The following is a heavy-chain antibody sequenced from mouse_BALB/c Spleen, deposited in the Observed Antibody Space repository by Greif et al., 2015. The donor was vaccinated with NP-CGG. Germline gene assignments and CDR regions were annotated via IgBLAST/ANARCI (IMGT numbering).Heavy chain of an antibody. D-gene: IGHD4-1*01. CDR1: GYTFTDYY. CDR2: IYPESGNT. Sequence: QVQLQQSGPELVKPGASVKIPCKASGYTFTDYYINWVKQKPGQGLEWIGWIYPESGNTKYNEKFKGKATLTVDTSSSTAYMQLSSLTSEDTAVYFCARRTGTEAMDYWGQGTSVTVSS. V-gene: IGHV1-84*02. J-gene: IGHJ4*01. CDR3: ARRTGTEAMDY.